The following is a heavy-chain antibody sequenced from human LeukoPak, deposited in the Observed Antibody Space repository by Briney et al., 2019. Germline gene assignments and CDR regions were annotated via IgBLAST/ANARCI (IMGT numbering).Heavy chain of an antibody. CDR1: GYTFTGYY. V-gene: IGHV1-2*02. Sequence: ASVKVSCKASGYTFTGYYMHWVRQAPGQRLEWMGWINPNSGGTNYAQKFRGRVTMTRDTSISTAYMELSRLRSDDTAVYYCARDHCSSTSCYSNWFDPWGQGTLVTVSS. J-gene: IGHJ5*02. D-gene: IGHD2-2*01. CDR3: ARDHCSSTSCYSNWFDP. CDR2: INPNSGGT.